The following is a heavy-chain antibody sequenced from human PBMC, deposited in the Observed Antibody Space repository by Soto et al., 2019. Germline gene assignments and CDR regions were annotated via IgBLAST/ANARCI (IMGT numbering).Heavy chain of an antibody. V-gene: IGHV1-69*12. CDR2: IIPIFGTA. CDR3: ARDRCRGGSCYGYFQH. D-gene: IGHD2-15*01. CDR1: GGTFSSYA. J-gene: IGHJ1*01. Sequence: QVQLVQSGAEVKKPGSSVKVSCKASGGTFSSYAISWVRQAPGQGLEWMGGIIPIFGTANYAQKFQGRVTITADESTSTAYMELSSLRSEDTAVYYCARDRCRGGSCYGYFQHWGQGTLVTVSS.